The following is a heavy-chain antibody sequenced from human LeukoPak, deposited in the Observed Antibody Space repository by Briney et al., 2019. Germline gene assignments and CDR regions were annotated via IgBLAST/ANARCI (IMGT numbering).Heavy chain of an antibody. V-gene: IGHV4-59*08. D-gene: IGHD1-26*01. CDR3: ARGIPGNSGSYPLDP. CDR2: IYYSGST. J-gene: IGHJ5*02. CDR1: GGSISSYY. Sequence: SETLSLTCTVSGGSISSYYWSWIRQPPGKGLEFIGYIYYSGSTNYNPSLKSRVTISVDTSKNQFSLKLSSVTAADTAVYYCARGIPGNSGSYPLDPWGQGTLVTVSS.